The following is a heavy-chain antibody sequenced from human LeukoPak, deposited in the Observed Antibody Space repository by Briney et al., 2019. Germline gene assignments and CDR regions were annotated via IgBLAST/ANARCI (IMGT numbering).Heavy chain of an antibody. V-gene: IGHV1-18*01. CDR1: GYTFTSYG. Sequence: PLASVKVSCKASGYTFTSYGISWVRQAPGQGLEWMGWISAYNGNTNYAQKLQGRVTMTTDTSTSTAHMELRSLRSDDTAVYYCAREAYYMDVWGKGTTVTVSS. J-gene: IGHJ6*03. CDR2: ISAYNGNT. CDR3: AREAYYMDV.